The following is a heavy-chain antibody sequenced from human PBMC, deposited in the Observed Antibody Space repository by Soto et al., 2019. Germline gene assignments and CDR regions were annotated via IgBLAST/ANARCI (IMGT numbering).Heavy chain of an antibody. J-gene: IGHJ4*02. CDR3: ARRGFYWYQLLSPTFFDY. CDR2: INHSGST. CDR1: GGSFSGYY. Sequence: SETLSLTCAVYGGSFSGYYWSWIRQPPGKGLEWIGEINHSGSTNYNPSLKSRVTISVDTSKNQFSLKLSSVTAADTAVYYCARRGFYWYQLLSPTFFDYWGQGTLVTVSS. D-gene: IGHD2-2*01. V-gene: IGHV4-34*01.